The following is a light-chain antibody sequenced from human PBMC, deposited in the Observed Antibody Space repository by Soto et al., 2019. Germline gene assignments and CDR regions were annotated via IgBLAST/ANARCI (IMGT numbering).Light chain of an antibody. J-gene: IGKJ5*01. Sequence: DIQMTQSPSTLSASVGDRVTITCRASQSISSWLAWYQQKPEKAPNLLIYKASSFESEVPSRFSATGSGTEFTLTISTLQTDDFATYYCQQYIRYPLTFGQGTRLEI. CDR2: KAS. CDR3: QQYIRYPLT. V-gene: IGKV1-5*03. CDR1: QSISSW.